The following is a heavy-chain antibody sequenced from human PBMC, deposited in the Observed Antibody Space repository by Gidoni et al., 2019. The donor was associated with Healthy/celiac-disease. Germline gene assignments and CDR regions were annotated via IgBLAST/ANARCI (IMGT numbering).Heavy chain of an antibody. V-gene: IGHV4-59*01. D-gene: IGHD5-18*01. CDR3: ARYTPMAYYFDY. Sequence: QVQLQESGPGLVKPSATLSLTCTVAGGSISSYYWSWIRQPPGKGLEWIGFIYYSGSTNYNPSLKSRVTISVDTSKNQFSLKLSSVTAADTAVYYCARYTPMAYYFDYWGQGTLVTVSS. J-gene: IGHJ4*02. CDR1: GGSISSYY. CDR2: IYYSGST.